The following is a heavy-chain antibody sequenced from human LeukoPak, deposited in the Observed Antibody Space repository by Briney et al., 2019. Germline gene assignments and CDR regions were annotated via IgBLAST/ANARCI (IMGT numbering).Heavy chain of an antibody. D-gene: IGHD2-8*01. CDR3: AKDLTLYFRGGMDV. CDR1: GFTFSSYG. CDR2: ISYDGSNK. V-gene: IGHV3-30*18. Sequence: PGGSLRLSCAASGFTFSSYGMHWVRQAPGRGLEWVAVISYDGSNKYYADSVKGRFTISRDNSKNTLYLQMNSLRAEDTAVYYCAKDLTLYFRGGMDVWGQGTTVTVSS. J-gene: IGHJ6*02.